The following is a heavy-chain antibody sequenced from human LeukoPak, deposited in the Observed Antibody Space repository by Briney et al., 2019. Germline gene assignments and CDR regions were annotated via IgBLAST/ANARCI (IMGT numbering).Heavy chain of an antibody. V-gene: IGHV3-23*01. D-gene: IGHD3-22*01. CDR3: AKDQVWIVVGSFDY. Sequence: GGSLRLSCAASGCTFSSYAMSWVRQAPGKGLEWVSGISGSGGSTYYADSVKGQFTISRDNSKNTLYLQMTSLRAEDTAVYYCAKDQVWIVVGSFDYWGQGTLVTVSS. CDR2: ISGSGGST. J-gene: IGHJ4*02. CDR1: GCTFSSYA.